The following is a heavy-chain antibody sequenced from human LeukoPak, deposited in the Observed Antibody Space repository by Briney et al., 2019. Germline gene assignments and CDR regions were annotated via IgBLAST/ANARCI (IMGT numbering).Heavy chain of an antibody. CDR3: ARLYGARDYDFRSGYPTYYFDY. D-gene: IGHD3-3*01. J-gene: IGHJ4*02. Sequence: SETLSLTCTVSGGSISSYCWSWIRQPPGEGLEGIGYIYYSGSTNYNPSLKSRVTISVDTSKNQFSLKLSSVTAADTAVYYCARLYGARDYDFRSGYPTYYFDYWGQGTLVTVSS. V-gene: IGHV4-59*01. CDR1: GGSISSYC. CDR2: IYYSGST.